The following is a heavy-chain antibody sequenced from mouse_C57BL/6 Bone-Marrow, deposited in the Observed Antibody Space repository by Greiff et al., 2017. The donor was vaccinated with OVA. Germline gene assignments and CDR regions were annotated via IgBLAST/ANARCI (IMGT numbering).Heavy chain of an antibody. CDR2: INPYNGGT. CDR3: ARERVITTVVARGFAY. V-gene: IGHV1-19*01. Sequence: VQLQQSGPVLVKPGASVKMSCKASGYTFTDYYMNWVKQSHGKSLEWSGVINPYNGGTSYNQKFKGKATLTVDKSSSTAYMELNSLTSEDSAVYYCARERVITTVVARGFAYWGQGTLVTVSA. J-gene: IGHJ3*01. CDR1: GYTFTDYY. D-gene: IGHD1-1*01.